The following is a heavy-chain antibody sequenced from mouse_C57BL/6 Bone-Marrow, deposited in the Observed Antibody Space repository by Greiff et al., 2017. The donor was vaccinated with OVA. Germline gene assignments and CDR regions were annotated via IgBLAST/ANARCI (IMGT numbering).Heavy chain of an antibody. Sequence: QVHVKQSGAELARPGASVKLSCKASGYTFTSYGISWVKQRPGQGLEWIGEIYPRSGNTYYNEKFKGKATLTADKSSSTAYMELRSLTSEDSAVYFCARDYYGTWFAYWGQGTLVTVSA. CDR2: IYPRSGNT. CDR3: ARDYYGTWFAY. CDR1: GYTFTSYG. J-gene: IGHJ3*01. D-gene: IGHD1-1*01. V-gene: IGHV1-81*01.